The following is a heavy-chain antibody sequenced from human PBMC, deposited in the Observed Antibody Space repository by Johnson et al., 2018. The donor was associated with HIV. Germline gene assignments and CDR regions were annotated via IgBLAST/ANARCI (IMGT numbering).Heavy chain of an antibody. CDR3: AKDQGYWGDDAFDI. CDR2: ISSDGNRK. Sequence: VQLVESGGGVVQPGGSLRLSCAASGFTFSYSAFHWVRQPPGEGLEWVALISSDGNRKYYTDSVKGRFTISRDNSKNTLYLQMNGQRAEDTAVYYCAKDQGYWGDDAFDIWGQGTMVTVSA. J-gene: IGHJ3*02. V-gene: IGHV3-30-3*01. D-gene: IGHD7-27*01. CDR1: GFTFSYSA.